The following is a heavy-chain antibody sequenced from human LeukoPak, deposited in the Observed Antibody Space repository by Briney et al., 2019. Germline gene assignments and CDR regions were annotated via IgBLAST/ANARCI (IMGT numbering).Heavy chain of an antibody. CDR1: GYTFTGYY. Sequence: ASVKVSCKASGYTFTGYYMHWVRQAPGQGLEWMGWINPNSGGTNYAQKFQGRVTMTRGTSISTAYMELSRLRSDDTAVYYCARVHLIAAAGYNWFDPWGQGTLVTVSS. V-gene: IGHV1-2*02. CDR3: ARVHLIAAAGYNWFDP. D-gene: IGHD6-13*01. CDR2: INPNSGGT. J-gene: IGHJ5*02.